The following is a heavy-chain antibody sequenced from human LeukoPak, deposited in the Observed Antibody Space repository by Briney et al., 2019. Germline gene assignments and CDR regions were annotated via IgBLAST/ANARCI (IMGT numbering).Heavy chain of an antibody. CDR1: GGSISSSSYY. V-gene: IGHV4-39*07. CDR2: IYHSGST. Sequence: SETLSLTCTVSGGSISSSSYYWGWIRQPPGKGLEWIGEIYHSGSTNYNPSLKSRVTISVDKSKNQFSLKLSSVTAADTAVYYCAHRLKYSSSWYAPGGWFDPWGQGTLVTVSS. J-gene: IGHJ5*02. D-gene: IGHD6-13*01. CDR3: AHRLKYSSSWYAPGGWFDP.